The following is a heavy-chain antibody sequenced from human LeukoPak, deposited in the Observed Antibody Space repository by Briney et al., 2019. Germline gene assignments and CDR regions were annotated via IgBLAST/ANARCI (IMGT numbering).Heavy chain of an antibody. CDR3: ASQTPARYCSSTSCLHHNH. V-gene: IGHV4-34*01. D-gene: IGHD2-2*01. Sequence: SETLSLTCAVYGGSFSGYYWSWIRQPPGKGLEWIGEINHSGSTNYNPSLKSRVTISVDTSKNQFSLKLSSVTAADTAVYYCASQTPARYCSSTSCLHHNHWGQGTLVTVSS. J-gene: IGHJ5*02. CDR2: INHSGST. CDR1: GGSFSGYY.